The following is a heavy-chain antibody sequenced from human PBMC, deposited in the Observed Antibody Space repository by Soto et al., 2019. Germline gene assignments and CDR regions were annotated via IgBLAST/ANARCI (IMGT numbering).Heavy chain of an antibody. J-gene: IGHJ4*02. CDR3: ARDRDYHEWELLPFDY. CDR1: GFIFSSYS. Sequence: EVQLVESGGDLVQPGGSLRLSCAASGFIFSSYSMNWVRQAPGKGLEWVSYINSNSGTVYYVDSVKGRFTISRDNAKNSLYLLMNSRRAEDTAVYYCARDRDYHEWELLPFDYWGQGTLVTVSS. D-gene: IGHD1-26*01. V-gene: IGHV3-48*01. CDR2: INSNSGTV.